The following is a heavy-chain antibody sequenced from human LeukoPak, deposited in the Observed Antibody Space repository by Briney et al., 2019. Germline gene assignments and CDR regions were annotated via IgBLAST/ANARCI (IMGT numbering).Heavy chain of an antibody. CDR1: GFTINTYV. CDR2: IRSSGVIT. J-gene: IGHJ4*02. D-gene: IGHD3-10*01. V-gene: IGHV3-23*01. CDR3: AKEVREGAWYFFAY. Sequence: GGSLIFSCAASGFTINTYVMSWVRQAPGKGLEWVSGIRSSGVITYYADSVKGRFTISRDNSKNTLYLQMNSLRAEDTAVYYCAKEVREGAWYFFAYRRQGTLVTVSS.